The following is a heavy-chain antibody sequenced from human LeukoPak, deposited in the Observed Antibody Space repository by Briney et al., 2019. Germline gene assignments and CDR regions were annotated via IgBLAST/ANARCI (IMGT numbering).Heavy chain of an antibody. CDR1: GFTVGSNY. J-gene: IGHJ4*02. V-gene: IGHV3-66*01. Sequence: GGSLRLSCAASGFTVGSNYMSWVRQAPGKGLEWVSVIYSGGSTHYAETMEGRFIISRDKSKNTLYLQMNSLRVEDTAVYYCARDPYSGSYPYDDWGQGTLVTVSS. CDR3: ARDPYSGSYPYDD. CDR2: IYSGGST. D-gene: IGHD1-26*01.